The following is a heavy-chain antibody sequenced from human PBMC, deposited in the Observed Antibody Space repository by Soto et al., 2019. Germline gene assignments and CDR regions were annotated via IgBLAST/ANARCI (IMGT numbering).Heavy chain of an antibody. D-gene: IGHD3-10*01. CDR3: ARDKGSASYTSRYYYGMDV. V-gene: IGHV4-34*01. CDR2: INRSGST. J-gene: IGHJ6*02. Sequence: PXATLSLACAVCGGSFSDKFWSWIRQPPGKGLEWIGEINRSGSTNYIPSLNSRVTISVDTSKNQFSLKLSSVSAADTAVYYCARDKGSASYTSRYYYGMDVCGQGTTVTVSS. CDR1: GGSFSDKF.